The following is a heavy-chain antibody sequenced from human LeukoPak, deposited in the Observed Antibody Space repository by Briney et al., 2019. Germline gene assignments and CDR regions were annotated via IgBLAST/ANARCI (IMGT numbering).Heavy chain of an antibody. D-gene: IGHD3-22*01. V-gene: IGHV7-4-1*02. J-gene: IGHJ5*02. CDR2: INTNTGNP. CDR3: ARDSTSYYYDSSGYPNWFDP. CDR1: GYTFTSYA. Sequence: GASVKVSCKASGYTFTSYAMNWVRQAPGQGLEWVGWINTNTGNPTYAQGFTGRFVFSLDTSVSTAYLQISSLKAEDTAVYYCARDSTSYYYDSSGYPNWFDPWGQGTLVTVSS.